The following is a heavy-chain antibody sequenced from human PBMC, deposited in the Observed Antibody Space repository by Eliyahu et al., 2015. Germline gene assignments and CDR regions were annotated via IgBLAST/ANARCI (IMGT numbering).Heavy chain of an antibody. CDR2: IYYDGSNT. Sequence: QVQLVESGGGVVQPGXSLXXXCAASGFPFSSYDMHWVRQAPGKGLEWVAVIYYDGSNTYYADSVKGRFTISRDNSKNTLYLQVNSLRAEDTAVYSCARDRRMADNWNSPVGMDVWGQGTTVTVSS. D-gene: IGHD1-7*01. V-gene: IGHV3-33*01. CDR3: ARDRRMADNWNSPVGMDV. J-gene: IGHJ6*02. CDR1: GFPFSSYD.